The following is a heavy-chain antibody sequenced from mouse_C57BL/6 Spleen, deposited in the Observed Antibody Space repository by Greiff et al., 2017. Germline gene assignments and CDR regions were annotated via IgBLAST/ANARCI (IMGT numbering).Heavy chain of an antibody. J-gene: IGHJ2*01. CDR3: ARFSWSHYFDY. CDR2: ISPGDGDT. Sequence: QVPLQQSGPELVKPGASVKISCKASGYAFSSSWMNWVKQRPGKGLEWIGRISPGDGDTNYNGKFTGKATLTADNSSSTAYMQLSSLTSEDSEVYFCARFSWSHYFDYWGQGTTLTVSS. V-gene: IGHV1-82*01. D-gene: IGHD6-2*01. CDR1: GYAFSSSW.